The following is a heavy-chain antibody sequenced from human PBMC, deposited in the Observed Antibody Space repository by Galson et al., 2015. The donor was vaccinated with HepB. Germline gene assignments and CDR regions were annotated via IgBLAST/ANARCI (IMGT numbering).Heavy chain of an antibody. CDR2: ISAYNGNT. CDR1: GYTFTSYG. Sequence: QSGAEVKKPGASVKVSCKASGYTFTSYGISWVRQAPGQGLEWMGWISAYNGNTNYAQKLQGRVTMTTDTSPSTAYMELRSLRSDDTAVYYCARDPYDSSGYYPYYYYYYMDVWGKGTTVTVSS. D-gene: IGHD3-22*01. J-gene: IGHJ6*03. V-gene: IGHV1-18*01. CDR3: ARDPYDSSGYYPYYYYYYMDV.